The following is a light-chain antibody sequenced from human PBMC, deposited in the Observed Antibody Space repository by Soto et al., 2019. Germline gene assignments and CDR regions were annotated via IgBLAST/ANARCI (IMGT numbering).Light chain of an antibody. CDR2: GAS. CDR1: QSVSSN. Sequence: EIVLTQSPGTLSLSPGERATPSCRASQSVSSNLAWYQQKPGQAPRLLIYGASTRAAGIPARFSGSGSGTEFTLTISSLQSEDFAVYYCQQYNNWPPITFGQGTRLEI. CDR3: QQYNNWPPIT. V-gene: IGKV3-15*01. J-gene: IGKJ5*01.